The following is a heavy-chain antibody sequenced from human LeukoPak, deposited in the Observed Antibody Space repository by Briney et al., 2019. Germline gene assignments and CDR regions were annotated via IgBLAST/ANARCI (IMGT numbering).Heavy chain of an antibody. Sequence: GGSLRLSCAASGFTFSSYAMSWVRQAPGKGLEWVSAISGSGGSTYHADSVKGRFTISRDNSKNTLYLQMNSLRAEDTAVYYCAKDWVAYCGGDCPTDYFDYWGQGTLVTVSS. CDR1: GFTFSSYA. CDR3: AKDWVAYCGGDCPTDYFDY. V-gene: IGHV3-23*01. J-gene: IGHJ4*02. D-gene: IGHD2-21*02. CDR2: ISGSGGST.